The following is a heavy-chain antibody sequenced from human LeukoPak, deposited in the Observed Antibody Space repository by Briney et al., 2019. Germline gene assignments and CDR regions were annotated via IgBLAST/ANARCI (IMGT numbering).Heavy chain of an antibody. CDR1: GFTFDDYA. J-gene: IGHJ4*02. V-gene: IGHV3-43*02. CDR3: AKDLSGGYGSGSYSY. Sequence: GGSLRLSCAAAGFTFDDYAMHWVRQAPGKGLEWVSLISGDGGSTYYADSVKGRFTISRDNSKNSLYLQMNSLRTEDTALYYCAKDLSGGYGSGSYSYWGQGTLVTVSS. D-gene: IGHD3-10*01. CDR2: ISGDGGST.